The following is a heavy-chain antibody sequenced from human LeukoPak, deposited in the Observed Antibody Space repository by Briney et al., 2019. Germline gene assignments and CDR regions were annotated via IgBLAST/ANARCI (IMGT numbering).Heavy chain of an antibody. D-gene: IGHD2-8*01. V-gene: IGHV3-7*01. J-gene: IGHJ3*01. CDR1: GFTFSHYW. Sequence: GGSLRLSCEASGFTFSHYWMTWYRQAPGKGQEWVANLNQDGSVQAYGDSVRGRFTISRDNAKNSVYIQMSSLRVEDTAMYYCARDHNVADVWGQGTMVTVSS. CDR3: ARDHNVADV. CDR2: LNQDGSVQ.